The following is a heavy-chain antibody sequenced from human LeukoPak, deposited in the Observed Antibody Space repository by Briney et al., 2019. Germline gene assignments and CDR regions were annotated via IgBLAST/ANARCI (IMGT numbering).Heavy chain of an antibody. D-gene: IGHD2-2*01. CDR3: ARTRYQLLGNENWFDP. CDR2: VYYSGST. Sequence: PPETLSLTCTVSGGSISSYSWSWIRHPPGKGLEWIGYVYYSGSTNYSPSLKSRVTISVDTSKDQFSLKLSSVTAADTAVYYCARTRYQLLGNENWFDPWGQGALVTVSS. V-gene: IGHV4-59*08. CDR1: GGSISSYS. J-gene: IGHJ5*02.